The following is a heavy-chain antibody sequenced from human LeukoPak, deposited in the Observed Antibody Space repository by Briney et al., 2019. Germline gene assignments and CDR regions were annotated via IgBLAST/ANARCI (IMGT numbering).Heavy chain of an antibody. V-gene: IGHV3-21*01. J-gene: IGHJ6*03. D-gene: IGHD2-2*02. Sequence: GESLRLSCAASGFTFSSYSMDWVRQAPGKGLEWVSSISSSSSYIYYADSVKGRFTISRDNAKNSLYLQMNSLRAEDTAVYYCASWGLGYCSSTSCYRGYYYMDVWGKGTTVTVSS. CDR1: GFTFSSYS. CDR2: ISSSSSYI. CDR3: ASWGLGYCSSTSCYRGYYYMDV.